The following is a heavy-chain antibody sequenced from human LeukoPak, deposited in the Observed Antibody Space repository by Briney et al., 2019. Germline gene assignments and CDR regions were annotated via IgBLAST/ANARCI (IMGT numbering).Heavy chain of an antibody. CDR2: IRYDGSNK. Sequence: GGSLRLSCAASGFTFSSYGMHWVRQAPGKGLEWVAFIRYDGSNKYYADSVEGRFTISRDNSKNTLYLQMNSLRAEDTAVYYCAKEGCSSTSCSFDYWGQGTLVTVSS. CDR3: AKEGCSSTSCSFDY. J-gene: IGHJ4*02. D-gene: IGHD2-2*01. CDR1: GFTFSSYG. V-gene: IGHV3-30*02.